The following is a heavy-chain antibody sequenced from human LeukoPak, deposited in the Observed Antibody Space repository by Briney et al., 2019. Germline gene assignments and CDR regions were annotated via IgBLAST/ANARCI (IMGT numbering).Heavy chain of an antibody. V-gene: IGHV3-21*01. CDR2: ISSSSSYI. J-gene: IGHJ4*02. D-gene: IGHD3-3*01. Sequence: TGGSLRLCCAASGFTFSSYSMNWVRQAPGKGLEWVSSISSSSSYIYYADSVKGRFTISRDNAKNSLYLQMNSLRAEDTAVYYCARWYYDFWSGSTNYYSDYWGQGTLVTVSS. CDR3: ARWYYDFWSGSTNYYSDY. CDR1: GFTFSSYS.